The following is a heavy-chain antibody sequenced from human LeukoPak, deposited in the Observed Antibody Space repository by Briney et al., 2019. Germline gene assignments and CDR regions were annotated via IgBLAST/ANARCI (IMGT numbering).Heavy chain of an antibody. CDR3: ARPPVIAIRDDALDI. J-gene: IGHJ3*02. Sequence: SETLSLTCSVSGGSITSSSYYWGWIRQPPGKGLEWIGSIYYSGTTYYNPSLKSRVTISVDTSKNQFSLKLSSVTAADTAVYYCARPPVIAIRDDALDIWGQGTMVTLSS. CDR1: GGSITSSSYY. V-gene: IGHV4-39*01. CDR2: IYYSGTT. D-gene: IGHD2-21*01.